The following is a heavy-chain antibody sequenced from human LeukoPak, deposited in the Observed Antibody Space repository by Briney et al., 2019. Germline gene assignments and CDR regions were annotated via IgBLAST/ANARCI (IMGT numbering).Heavy chain of an antibody. J-gene: IGHJ3*02. CDR2: ISAYNGNT. CDR1: GGTFSSYA. D-gene: IGHD2-21*02. CDR3: ARDRRGPYCDGDCYSRAFDI. V-gene: IGHV1-18*01. Sequence: ASVKVSCKASGGTFSSYAISWVRQAPGQGLEWMGWISAYNGNTNYAQKLQGRVTMTTDTSTSTAYMELRSLRSDDTAVYYCARDRRGPYCDGDCYSRAFDIWGQGTMVTVSS.